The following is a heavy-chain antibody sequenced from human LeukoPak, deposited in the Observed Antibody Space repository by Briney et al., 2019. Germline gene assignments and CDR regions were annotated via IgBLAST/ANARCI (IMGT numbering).Heavy chain of an antibody. CDR2: VHFSGTT. V-gene: IGHV4-59*11. CDR3: AREQYLAYDVFGF. J-gene: IGHJ3*01. D-gene: IGHD4-11*01. Sequence: SETLSLTCTVSVGCITGHDWIWIRHPPWRGLEWIGYVHFSGTTSFNPSLKSRVTISVDTSKNQFSLRLSSVTAADTAVYYCAREQYLAYDVFGFWGQGTMVTVSS. CDR1: VGCITGHD.